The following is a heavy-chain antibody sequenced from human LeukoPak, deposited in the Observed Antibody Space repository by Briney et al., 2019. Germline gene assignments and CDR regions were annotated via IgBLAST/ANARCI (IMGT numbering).Heavy chain of an antibody. Sequence: GGSLRLSCAGSGFTFSSYAMSWVRQAPGKGLEWVSVISGSGERTNYADSVKGRFTISRDNSKNTLYLQMNSLRAEDTAVYYCATHKSYDFWSGYRHYYFDYWDQGTLVTVSS. J-gene: IGHJ4*02. D-gene: IGHD3-3*01. CDR2: ISGSGERT. CDR1: GFTFSSYA. V-gene: IGHV3-23*01. CDR3: ATHKSYDFWSGYRHYYFDY.